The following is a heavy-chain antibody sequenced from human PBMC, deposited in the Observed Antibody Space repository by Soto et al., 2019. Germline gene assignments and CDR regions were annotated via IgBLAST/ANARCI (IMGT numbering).Heavy chain of an antibody. V-gene: IGHV1-18*01. J-gene: IGHJ3*01. CDR2: ISPYNGRT. D-gene: IGHD2-21*01. CDR3: ARDVYGGNCCDAFDV. Sequence: QVLLVQSGAEVKKPGASVKFSCKTSGYTFTSNSIIWVRQAPGQGLEWMGWISPYNGRTDDGEKFQGGVTVTRDKSTNTVYMELTSLTSDDTAVYYCARDVYGGNCCDAFDVWGQGTMVTVSS. CDR1: GYTFTSNS.